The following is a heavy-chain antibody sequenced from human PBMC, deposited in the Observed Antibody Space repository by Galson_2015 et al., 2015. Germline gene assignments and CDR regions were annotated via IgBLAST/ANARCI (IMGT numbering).Heavy chain of an antibody. V-gene: IGHV4-39*07. D-gene: IGHD4-17*01. CDR3: ARDPLGGYGDYGNY. CDR2: IYYSGST. Sequence: SETLSLTCTVSGGSISSSSYYWGWIRQPPGKGLEWIGSIYYSGSTYYNPSLKSRVTISVDTSKNQFSLKLSSVTAADTAVYYCARDPLGGYGDYGNYWGQGTLVTVSS. CDR1: GGSISSSSYY. J-gene: IGHJ4*02.